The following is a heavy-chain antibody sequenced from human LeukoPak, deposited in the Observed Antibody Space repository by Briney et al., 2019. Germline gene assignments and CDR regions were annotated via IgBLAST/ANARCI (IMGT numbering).Heavy chain of an antibody. Sequence: GGSLRLSCAASGFTFSTYAMSWVRQAPGKGLEWVSGISGSGGSTYYADSVKGRFTISRDNSKNTLYLQVNSLRAEDTAVYYCARGSTGDIDYWGQGTLVTVSS. CDR3: ARGSTGDIDY. CDR1: GFTFSTYA. CDR2: ISGSGGST. D-gene: IGHD4-11*01. V-gene: IGHV3-23*01. J-gene: IGHJ4*02.